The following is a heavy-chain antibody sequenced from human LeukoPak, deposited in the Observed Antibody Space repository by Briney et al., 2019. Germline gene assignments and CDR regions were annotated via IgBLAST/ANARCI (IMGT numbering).Heavy chain of an antibody. V-gene: IGHV3-30*09. CDR1: GFTFSSYA. CDR2: ISYDGSNK. CDR3: ARHYDSSGSTDY. Sequence: GRSLRLSCAASGFTFSSYAMHWVRQAPGKGLEWVAVISYDGSNKYYADSVKGRFAISRDNSKNTLYLQMNSLRAEDTAVYYCARHYDSSGSTDYWGQGTLVTVSS. J-gene: IGHJ4*02. D-gene: IGHD3-22*01.